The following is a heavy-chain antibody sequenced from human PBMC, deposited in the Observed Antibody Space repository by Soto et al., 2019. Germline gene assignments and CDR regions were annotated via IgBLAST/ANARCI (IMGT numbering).Heavy chain of an antibody. V-gene: IGHV3-30*18. J-gene: IGHJ5*02. CDR2: ISYDGSNK. D-gene: IGHD2-2*02. CDR1: GFTFSRYG. CDR3: AKDRARYCSSTSCYIPWFDP. Sequence: PGGSLRLSCAASGFTFSRYGMHWVRQATGKGLEWVAVISYDGSNKYYADSVKGRFTISRDNSKNTLYLQMNSLRAEDTAVYYCAKDRARYCSSTSCYIPWFDPWGQGTLVTVSS.